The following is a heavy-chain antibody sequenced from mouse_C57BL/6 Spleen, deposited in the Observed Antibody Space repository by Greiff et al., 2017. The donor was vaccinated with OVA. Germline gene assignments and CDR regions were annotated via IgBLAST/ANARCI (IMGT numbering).Heavy chain of an antibody. CDR2: IWGVGST. Sequence: VQLKESGPGLVAPSQSLSITCTVSGFSLTSYGVDWVRQSPGKGLEWLGVIWGVGSTNYNSALKSRLSISKDNSKSQVFLKMNSLQTDDTAMYYCAIYDYDAGTWFAYWGQGTLVTVSA. J-gene: IGHJ3*01. D-gene: IGHD2-4*01. CDR1: GFSLTSYG. CDR3: AIYDYDAGTWFAY. V-gene: IGHV2-6*01.